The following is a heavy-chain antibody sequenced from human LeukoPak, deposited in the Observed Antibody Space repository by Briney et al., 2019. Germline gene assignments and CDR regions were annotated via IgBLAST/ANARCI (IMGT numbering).Heavy chain of an antibody. Sequence: GGSLRLTCAASGFTFSGSAMHWVRQASGKGLEWVGRIRSKANSYATAYAASVKGRFTISRDDSKNTAYLQMNSLKTEDTAVYYCTRPGYRGAFDIWGQGTMVTVSS. V-gene: IGHV3-73*01. CDR1: GFTFSGSA. J-gene: IGHJ3*02. CDR3: TRPGYRGAFDI. D-gene: IGHD1-1*01. CDR2: IRSKANSYAT.